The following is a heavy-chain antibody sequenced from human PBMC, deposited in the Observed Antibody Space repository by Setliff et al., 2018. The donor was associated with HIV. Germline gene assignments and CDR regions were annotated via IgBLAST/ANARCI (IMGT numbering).Heavy chain of an antibody. J-gene: IGHJ4*02. CDR1: GGSISSHY. D-gene: IGHD6-13*01. CDR2: IYTSGIT. Sequence: PSETLSLTCTVTGGSISSHYWSWIRQSPVKGLEWIGYIYTSGITNYNPSLKSRVTISVDTSKNQFLLKLNSVTAADTAVYYCATRPADSKWYGVFDYGGQGTLVTVS. V-gene: IGHV4-4*09. CDR3: ATRPADSKWYGVFDY.